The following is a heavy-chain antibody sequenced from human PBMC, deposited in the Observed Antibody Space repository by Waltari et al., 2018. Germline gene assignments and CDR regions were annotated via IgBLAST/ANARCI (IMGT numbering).Heavy chain of an antibody. Sequence: QLQLQESGPGLVKPSETLSLTCTVSGGSISSRSYYWGWIRQPPGKGLEWIGSIYYSGSTYYNPSLKSRVTISVDTSKNQFSLKLSSVTAADTAVYYCATLFVVPAAQYYMDVWGKGTTVTISS. CDR2: IYYSGST. V-gene: IGHV4-39*07. CDR1: GGSISSRSYY. D-gene: IGHD2-2*01. J-gene: IGHJ6*03. CDR3: ATLFVVPAAQYYMDV.